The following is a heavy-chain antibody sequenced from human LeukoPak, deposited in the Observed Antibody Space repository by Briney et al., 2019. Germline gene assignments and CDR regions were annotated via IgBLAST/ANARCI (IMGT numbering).Heavy chain of an antibody. V-gene: IGHV4-39*01. Sequence: PSETLSLTCTVSGGSISSSSYYWGWIRQPPGKGLEWIGSIYYSGSTYYNPSLKSRVTISVDTSKNQFSLKLSSVTAADTAVYYCARPRSPYLSEHRGDFDYWGQGTLVTVSS. CDR3: ARPRSPYLSEHRGDFDY. J-gene: IGHJ4*02. D-gene: IGHD1-14*01. CDR1: GGSISSSSYY. CDR2: IYYSGST.